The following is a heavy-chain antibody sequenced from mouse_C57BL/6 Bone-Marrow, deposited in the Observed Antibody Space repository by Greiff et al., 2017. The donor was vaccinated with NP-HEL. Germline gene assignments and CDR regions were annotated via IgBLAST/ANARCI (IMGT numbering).Heavy chain of an antibody. CDR1: GYKFTDYY. D-gene: IGHD3-2*02. V-gene: IGHV1-26*01. Sequence: EVQLQQSGPELVKPGASVKISCKASGYKFTDYYMNWVKKSHGKSLEWIGDINPNNGGTSYNQKLKGQATLTVDKSSSTAYMELRSLTSEDSAVYYCARHSSGYDYWGQGTTLTVSS. CDR3: ARHSSGYDY. J-gene: IGHJ2*01. CDR2: INPNNGGT.